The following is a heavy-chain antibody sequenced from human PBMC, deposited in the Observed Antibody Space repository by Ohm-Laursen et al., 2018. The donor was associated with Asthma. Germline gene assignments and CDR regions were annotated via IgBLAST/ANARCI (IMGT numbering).Heavy chain of an antibody. CDR3: ARRSKICYDTSHCFFDY. CDR1: GFTFSNAW. J-gene: IGHJ4*02. D-gene: IGHD2-2*01. V-gene: IGHV3-30*03. Sequence: SLRLSCAAFGFTFSNAWMNWVRQAPGKGLEWVAIISSDGSNKFHAESVKGRITPSRDNSKNTLYLEMNSLRAEDTAVYYCARRSKICYDTSHCFFDYWGQGTLVTVSS. CDR2: ISSDGSNK.